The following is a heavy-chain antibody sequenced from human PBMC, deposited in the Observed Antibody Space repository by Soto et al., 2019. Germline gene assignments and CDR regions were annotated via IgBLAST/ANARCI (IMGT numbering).Heavy chain of an antibody. CDR1: GFKFSSSG. Sequence: GSLRISCAASGFKFSSSGMHWVRQAPVKGLEWVAVIWYDGSNKYYADSVKGRFTISRDNSKNTLYLQMNSLRAEDTAVYYCARDLLPAAMNLYYYYGMDVWGQGTTVTVSS. V-gene: IGHV3-33*01. J-gene: IGHJ6*02. CDR3: ARDLLPAAMNLYYYYGMDV. D-gene: IGHD2-2*01. CDR2: IWYDGSNK.